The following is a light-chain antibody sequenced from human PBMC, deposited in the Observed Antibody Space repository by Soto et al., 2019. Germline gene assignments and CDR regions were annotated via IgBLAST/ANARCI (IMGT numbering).Light chain of an antibody. CDR1: QSVSSSY. J-gene: IGKJ1*01. Sequence: EIVLTQSPGTLSLSPGERATLSCRASQSVSSSYLAWYQQKPGQPPRLLIYGASSRATGIPDRFSGSGSGTDFTLTISRLEPEDFAVYYCQQYGSSGTCGQGTKV. V-gene: IGKV3-20*01. CDR2: GAS. CDR3: QQYGSSGT.